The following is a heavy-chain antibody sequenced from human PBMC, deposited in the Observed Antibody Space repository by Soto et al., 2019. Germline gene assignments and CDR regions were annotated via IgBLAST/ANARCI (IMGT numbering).Heavy chain of an antibody. CDR3: ARQSYYYDSSGYYPQDYYYYYGMDV. CDR1: GGPISSSSYY. J-gene: IGHJ6*02. Sequence: SETLSLTCTVSGGPISSSSYYWGWIRQPPGKGLEWFGSIYYSGSTYYNPSLKSRVTISVDTSKNQFSLKLSSVTAADTAVYYCARQSYYYDSSGYYPQDYYYYYGMDVWGQGTTVT. V-gene: IGHV4-39*01. D-gene: IGHD3-22*01. CDR2: IYYSGST.